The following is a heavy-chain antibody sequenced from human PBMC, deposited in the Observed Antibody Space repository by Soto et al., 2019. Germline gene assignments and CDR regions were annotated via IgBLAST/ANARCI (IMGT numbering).Heavy chain of an antibody. CDR2: IKQDGGEK. J-gene: IGHJ5*02. V-gene: IGHV3-7*03. CDR1: GFTFINYW. CDR3: ARTKANKWFDP. D-gene: IGHD1-26*01. Sequence: GGSLRLSCAASGFTFINYWMSWVRQAPGKGLEWVANIKQDGGEKYYVDSVKGRFTISRDNAKNSLYLQMNSLRAEDTAVYYCARTKANKWFDPWGQGTLVTVS.